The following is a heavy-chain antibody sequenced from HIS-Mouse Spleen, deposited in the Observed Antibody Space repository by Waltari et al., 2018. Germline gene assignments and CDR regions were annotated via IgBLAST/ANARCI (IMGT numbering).Heavy chain of an antibody. V-gene: IGHV4-61*01. Sequence: QVQLQESGPGLVKPSETLSLTCTVSGGSVSSGSYYWSWIRQPPGKGLEWIGYIYYSGSTNYNPSLKSRVTISVDTSKNQFSLKLSSVTAADTAVYYCASRSYSSGWCKAFDIWGQGTMVTVSS. CDR2: IYYSGST. D-gene: IGHD6-19*01. J-gene: IGHJ3*02. CDR1: GGSVSSGSYY. CDR3: ASRSYSSGWCKAFDI.